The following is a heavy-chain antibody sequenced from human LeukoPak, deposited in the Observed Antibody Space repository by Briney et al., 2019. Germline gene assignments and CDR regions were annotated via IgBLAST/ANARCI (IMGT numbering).Heavy chain of an antibody. V-gene: IGHV3-7*01. J-gene: IGHJ4*02. D-gene: IGHD6-13*01. Sequence: GGSLRLSCAASGFKFDDYGMSWVRQAPGKGLEWVANIKQDGSEKYYVDSVKGRFTISRDNAKNSLYLQMNSLRAEDTAVYYCARGAAAAGVDYWGQGTLVTVSS. CDR3: ARGAAAAGVDY. CDR1: GFKFDDYG. CDR2: IKQDGSEK.